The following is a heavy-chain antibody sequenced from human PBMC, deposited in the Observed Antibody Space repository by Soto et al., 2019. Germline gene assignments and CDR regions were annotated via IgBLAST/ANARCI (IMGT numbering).Heavy chain of an antibody. V-gene: IGHV3-9*01. CDR3: AKDNSSLDAFDI. CDR1: GFTFDDYA. CDR2: ISWNSGSI. D-gene: IGHD6-13*01. Sequence: ESGGGLVQPGRSLRLSCAASGFTFDDYAMHWVRQAPGKGLEWVSGISWNSGSIGYADSVKGRFTISRDNAKNSLYLQMNSLRAEDTALYYCAKDNSSLDAFDIWGQGTMVTVSS. J-gene: IGHJ3*02.